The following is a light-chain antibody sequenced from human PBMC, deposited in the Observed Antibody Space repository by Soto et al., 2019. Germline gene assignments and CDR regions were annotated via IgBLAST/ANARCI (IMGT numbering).Light chain of an antibody. CDR3: QQYGNSPIT. V-gene: IGKV3-20*01. Sequence: ETVLTQSPATLSSFPGDRDTLSCRASQYINTRLAWYQHRPGQAPRLLIYQTSLRAAGIPARFSASGSRTDFTLTISRLDPEDSAVYYCQQYGNSPITFGQGTRLEIK. CDR1: QYINTR. CDR2: QTS. J-gene: IGKJ5*01.